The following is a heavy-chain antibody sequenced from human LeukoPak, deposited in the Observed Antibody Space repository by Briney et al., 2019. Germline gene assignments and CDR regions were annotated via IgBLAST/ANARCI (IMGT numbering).Heavy chain of an antibody. J-gene: IGHJ4*02. CDR1: GGSISNYY. Sequence: SETLSLTCTVSGGSISNYYWSWIRQPAGKGLEWIGRIYASGSTNYNPSLKSRVTMSADTSKNQFSLKLSSVTAADTAVYYCARSDITVIVYDYWGQGALVTVSS. CDR2: IYASGST. D-gene: IGHD3-22*01. CDR3: ARSDITVIVYDY. V-gene: IGHV4-4*07.